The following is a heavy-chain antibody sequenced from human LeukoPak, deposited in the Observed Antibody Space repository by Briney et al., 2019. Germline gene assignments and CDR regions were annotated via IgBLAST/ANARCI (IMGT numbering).Heavy chain of an antibody. D-gene: IGHD6-19*01. CDR1: GGSISSYY. J-gene: IGHJ6*02. CDR3: ARSRLSMDV. Sequence: KPSETLSLTCTVSGGSISSYYWTWIRQPPGKGLEWIGYIYYSGITNYNPSLKSRVTISVDTSKNQFSLKLSSVTAADTAVYYCARSRLSMDVWGQGTTVTVSS. V-gene: IGHV4-59*01. CDR2: IYYSGIT.